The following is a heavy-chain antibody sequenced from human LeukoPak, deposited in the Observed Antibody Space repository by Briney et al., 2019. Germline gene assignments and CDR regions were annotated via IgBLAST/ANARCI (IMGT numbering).Heavy chain of an antibody. CDR1: GVSVSSGSYY. CDR2: IYYSGST. Sequence: LETLSLTCTVSGVSVSSGSYYWSWIRQPPGKGLEWIGYIYYSGSTNYNPSLKSRVTISVDTSKNQFSLKLSSVTAADTAVYYCARVRGGYVPYYYYYGMDVWGQGTTVTVSS. J-gene: IGHJ6*02. D-gene: IGHD5-12*01. CDR3: ARVRGGYVPYYYYYGMDV. V-gene: IGHV4-61*01.